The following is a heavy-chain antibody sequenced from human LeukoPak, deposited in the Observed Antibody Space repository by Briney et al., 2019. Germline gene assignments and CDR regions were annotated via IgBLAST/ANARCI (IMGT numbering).Heavy chain of an antibody. CDR3: LRDLNWSLDQ. V-gene: IGHV3-74*01. D-gene: IGHD1-20*01. CDR2: IKSDGITI. J-gene: IGHJ4*02. CDR1: GFTFSNHM. Sequence: GGSLRLSCAASGFTFSNHMMHWVRQAPGKGLVWVSRIKSDGITITYADSVKGRFTISRDNAKNTLYLQMNSLRAEDTAVYYCLRDLNWSLDQWGQGTLVTVSS.